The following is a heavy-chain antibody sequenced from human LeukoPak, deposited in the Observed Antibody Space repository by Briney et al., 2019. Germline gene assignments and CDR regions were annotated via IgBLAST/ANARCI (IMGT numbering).Heavy chain of an antibody. V-gene: IGHV4-34*01. J-gene: IGHJ4*02. Sequence: PSETLSLTCAVYGGSFSGYYSSWIRQPPGKGLEWIGEINHSGSTNYNPSLKSRVTISVDTSKNQFSLKLSSVTAADTAVYYCARGGGSSWLGHFDYWGQGTLVTVSS. CDR1: GGSFSGYY. CDR3: ARGGGSSWLGHFDY. D-gene: IGHD6-13*01. CDR2: INHSGST.